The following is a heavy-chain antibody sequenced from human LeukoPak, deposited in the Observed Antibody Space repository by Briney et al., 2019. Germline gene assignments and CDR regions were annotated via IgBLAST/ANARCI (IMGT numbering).Heavy chain of an antibody. J-gene: IGHJ5*02. CDR3: ARDVRLSATSWFDP. CDR2: ISANGDST. V-gene: IGHV3-64*04. D-gene: IGHD2-2*01. CDR1: GFTFSSYA. Sequence: PGGSLRLSCSASGFTFSSYAMHWVRQAPGKGLKYVSAISANGDSTYYADSVKGRFTISRDNAKNSLYLQMNSLRAEDTAVYYCARDVRLSATSWFDPWGQGTLVTVSS.